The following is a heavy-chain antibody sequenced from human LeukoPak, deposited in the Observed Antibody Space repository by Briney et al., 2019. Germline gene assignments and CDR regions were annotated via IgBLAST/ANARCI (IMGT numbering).Heavy chain of an antibody. CDR1: GFTFSSYG. J-gene: IGHJ6*02. CDR3: AKGIGDYYYYYGMDV. V-gene: IGHV3-30*18. Sequence: PGGSLRLSCAASGFTFSSYGMHWVRQAPGKGLEWVAVISYDGSNKYYADSVKGRFTISRDNSKNTLYLQMNSLRAEDTAEYYCAKGIGDYYYYYGMDVWGQGTTVTVSS. CDR2: ISYDGSNK. D-gene: IGHD2/OR15-2a*01.